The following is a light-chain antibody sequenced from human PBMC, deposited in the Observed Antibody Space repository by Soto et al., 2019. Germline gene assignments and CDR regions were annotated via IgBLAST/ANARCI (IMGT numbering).Light chain of an antibody. CDR2: GAS. Sequence: EIVMTQSPATLSVSPVERATLSCMASQSVSSNLAWYQQKPGQAPSLLIYGASTRATGTPARFSGSGSGTEFTLTISSLQSEDFAFYYCQQGNTWPWTFGQGTKVDIK. V-gene: IGKV3-15*01. CDR1: QSVSSN. CDR3: QQGNTWPWT. J-gene: IGKJ1*01.